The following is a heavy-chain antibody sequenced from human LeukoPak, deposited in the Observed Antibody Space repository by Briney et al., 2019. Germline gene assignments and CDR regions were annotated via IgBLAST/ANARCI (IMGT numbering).Heavy chain of an antibody. CDR2: ISSSSSTI. D-gene: IGHD1-26*01. CDR3: ARGGRPTPLDY. V-gene: IGHV3-48*04. Sequence: PGGSLRLSCAASGFTFSSYSMNWVRQAPGKGLEWVPYISSSSSTIYYADSVKGRFTISRDNAKNSLYLQMSSLRAEDTALYHCARGGRPTPLDYWGQGTLVTVSS. J-gene: IGHJ4*02. CDR1: GFTFSSYS.